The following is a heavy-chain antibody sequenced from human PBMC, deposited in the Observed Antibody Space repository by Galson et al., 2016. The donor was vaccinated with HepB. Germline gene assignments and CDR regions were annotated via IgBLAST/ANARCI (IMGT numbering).Heavy chain of an antibody. CDR3: ARETLGYCGGDCYSGGWFDP. CDR1: GFSLSSSGVG. Sequence: PALVKPTQTLTLTCTFSGFSLSSSGVGVGWIRQPPGKALEWLAPIYWDDDKRYSPSLKSRLTITKDTSKNQVVLTMTNMDPVDTATYYCARETLGYCGGDCYSGGWFDPWGQGTLVTVSS. V-gene: IGHV2-5*02. CDR2: IYWDDDK. J-gene: IGHJ5*02. D-gene: IGHD2-21*02.